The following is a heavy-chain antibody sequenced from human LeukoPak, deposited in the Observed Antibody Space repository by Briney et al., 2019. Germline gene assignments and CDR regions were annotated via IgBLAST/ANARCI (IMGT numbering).Heavy chain of an antibody. Sequence: GESLKISCKGSGYSFTSYWIGWVRQMPGKGLEWMGIIYPGDSDTRYSPSFKGQVTISADKSISTAYLQWSSLKASDTAMYYCATGYLGYCSSTSCYDAFDIWGQGTMVTVSS. D-gene: IGHD2-2*01. CDR1: GYSFTSYW. J-gene: IGHJ3*02. CDR2: IYPGDSDT. CDR3: ATGYLGYCSSTSCYDAFDI. V-gene: IGHV5-51*01.